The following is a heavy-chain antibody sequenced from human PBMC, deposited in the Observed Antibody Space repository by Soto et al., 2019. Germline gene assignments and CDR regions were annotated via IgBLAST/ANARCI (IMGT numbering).Heavy chain of an antibody. CDR1: GGSISSSNW. V-gene: IGHV4-4*02. D-gene: IGHD6-6*01. J-gene: IGHJ3*02. Sequence: QVQLQESGPGLVKPSGTLSLTCAVSGGSISSSNWWSWVRQPPGKGLEWIGEIYHSGSTNYNPSLKRRVTISVDKSKNQFSLKLSSVTAADTAVYYCARVSRVIAARRGPMSAFDIWGQGTMVTVSS. CDR3: ARVSRVIAARRGPMSAFDI. CDR2: IYHSGST.